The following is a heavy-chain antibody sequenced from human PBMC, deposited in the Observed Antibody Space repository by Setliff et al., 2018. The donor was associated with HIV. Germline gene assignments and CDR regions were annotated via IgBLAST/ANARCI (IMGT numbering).Heavy chain of an antibody. D-gene: IGHD6-13*01. CDR1: GGSISNHY. CDR3: ARDPGSSYSSNLDV. J-gene: IGHJ6*04. Sequence: SETLSLTCIVSGGSISNHYWSWIRQPPGKGLEWIGYIYHSGSTNYNPSLKSRVTISVDKSKNQFSLKLSSVTAADTAVYYCARDPGSSYSSNLDVWGKGTTVTVSS. CDR2: IYHSGST. V-gene: IGHV4-59*11.